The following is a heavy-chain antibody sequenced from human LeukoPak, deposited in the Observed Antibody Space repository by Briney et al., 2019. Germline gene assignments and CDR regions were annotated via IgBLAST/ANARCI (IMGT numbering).Heavy chain of an antibody. CDR3: ATLFIFYFYYMDV. V-gene: IGHV4-39*01. Sequence: SETLSLTCTVPGGSISSSSYYWGWIRQPPGKGLEWLWSIYYSGSTSYHPSLKSRVTISVDASKNQFSRKLSSVTAADTAVYYCATLFIFYFYYMDVWGKGTTVTISS. J-gene: IGHJ6*03. CDR1: GGSISSSSYY. CDR2: IYYSGST.